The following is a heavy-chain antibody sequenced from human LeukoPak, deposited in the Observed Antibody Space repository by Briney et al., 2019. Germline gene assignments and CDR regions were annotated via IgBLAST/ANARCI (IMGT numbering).Heavy chain of an antibody. D-gene: IGHD3-22*01. CDR2: IYYSGST. J-gene: IGHJ5*02. Sequence: PSETLSLTCTVSGGSISSYYWSWIRQPTGKGLEWIGYIYYSGSTNYNPSLKSRVTISVDTSKNQFSLKLSSVTAADTAVYYCARVDYYDSSGYYFNNWFDPWGQGTLVTVSS. CDR1: GGSISSYY. V-gene: IGHV4-59*01. CDR3: ARVDYYDSSGYYFNNWFDP.